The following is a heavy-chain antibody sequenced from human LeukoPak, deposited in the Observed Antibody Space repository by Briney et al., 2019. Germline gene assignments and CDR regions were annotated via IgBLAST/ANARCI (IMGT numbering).Heavy chain of an antibody. CDR3: ARDPESLAAGYFDY. J-gene: IGHJ4*02. V-gene: IGHV3-33*01. CDR2: IWYDGSNK. D-gene: IGHD6-6*01. Sequence: GGSLRLSCAASGFTFSGFGMHWVRQAPGKGLEWVAVIWYDGSNKYYADSVKGRFTISRDNSKNTLYLQMNSLRAEDTAVYYCARDPESLAAGYFDYWGQGTLVTVSS. CDR1: GFTFSGFG.